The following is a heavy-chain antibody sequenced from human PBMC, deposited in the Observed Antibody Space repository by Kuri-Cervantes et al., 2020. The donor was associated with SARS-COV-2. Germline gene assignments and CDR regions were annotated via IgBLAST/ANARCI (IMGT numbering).Heavy chain of an antibody. D-gene: IGHD3-3*01. CDR1: GFTFSSYA. Sequence: GESLKISCAASGFTFSSYAMTWVRQAPGKGLEWVSGISESGDITDYADSVKGRFTISRDNAKNSLYLQMNSLRAEDTAVYYCAKPQRITIFGVVIMVDAFDIWGQGTMVTVSS. V-gene: IGHV3-23*01. CDR3: AKPQRITIFGVVIMVDAFDI. CDR2: ISESGDIT. J-gene: IGHJ3*02.